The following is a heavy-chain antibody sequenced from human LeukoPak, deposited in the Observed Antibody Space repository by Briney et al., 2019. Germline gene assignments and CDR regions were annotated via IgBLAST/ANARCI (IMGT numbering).Heavy chain of an antibody. CDR2: ISSSSSYI. D-gene: IGHD3-22*01. V-gene: IGHV3-21*01. Sequence: GGSLRLSCAASGFTFSSYEMNWVRQAPGKGLEWVSSISSSSSYIYYADSVKGRFTISRDNAKNSLYLQMNSLRAEDTAVYYCARDGTDYYDSSGYYQYWGQGTLVTVSS. CDR3: ARDGTDYYDSSGYYQY. CDR1: GFTFSSYE. J-gene: IGHJ4*02.